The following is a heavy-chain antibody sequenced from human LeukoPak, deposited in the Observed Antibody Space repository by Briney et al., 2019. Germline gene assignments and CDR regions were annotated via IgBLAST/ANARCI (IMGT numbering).Heavy chain of an antibody. CDR3: ATTRYYYDSSGYSNFDY. D-gene: IGHD3-22*01. J-gene: IGHJ4*02. Sequence: GGSLRLSCAASGFTFSSYAMNWVRQAPGKGLEWVSAISGSGGSTYYVDSVKGRFTISRDNSKNTLYLQMNSLRAEDTAVYYCATTRYYYDSSGYSNFDYWGQGTLVTVSS. V-gene: IGHV3-23*01. CDR1: GFTFSSYA. CDR2: ISGSGGST.